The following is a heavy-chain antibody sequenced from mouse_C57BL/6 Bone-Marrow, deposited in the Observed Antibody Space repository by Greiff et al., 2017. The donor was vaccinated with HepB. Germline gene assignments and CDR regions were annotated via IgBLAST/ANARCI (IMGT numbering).Heavy chain of an antibody. CDR1: GYTFTSYW. J-gene: IGHJ1*03. CDR3: ARRRVYYYGSSFYWYFDV. Sequence: VQLQESGAKLAKPGASVKLSCKASGYTFTSYWMHWVKQRPGQGLEWIGYINPSSGYTKYNQKFKDKATLTADKSSSTAYMQLSSLTYEDSAVYYCARRRVYYYGSSFYWYFDVWGTGTTVTVSS. CDR2: INPSSGYT. V-gene: IGHV1-7*01. D-gene: IGHD1-1*01.